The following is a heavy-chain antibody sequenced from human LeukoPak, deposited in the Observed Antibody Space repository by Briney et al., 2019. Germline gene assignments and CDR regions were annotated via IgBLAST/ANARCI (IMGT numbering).Heavy chain of an antibody. D-gene: IGHD6-19*01. CDR3: ARDTSGWYNY. CDR2: INPDRGGT. J-gene: IGHJ4*02. Sequence: ASVTVSFKSSVYTFTDYYIHWVRQAPGQGLEWMGWINPDRGGTYYAQKFQGRVTMTRDTSISAAYMELSRLRSDDTAVYYCARDTSGWYNYWGQGTLVTVSS. CDR1: VYTFTDYY. V-gene: IGHV1-2*02.